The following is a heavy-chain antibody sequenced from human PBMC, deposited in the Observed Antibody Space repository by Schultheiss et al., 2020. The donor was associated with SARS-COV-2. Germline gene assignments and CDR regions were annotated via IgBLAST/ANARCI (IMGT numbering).Heavy chain of an antibody. CDR1: GGSVSSGSYY. CDR2: IYYSGST. CDR3: ARESDYNWFDP. J-gene: IGHJ5*02. V-gene: IGHV4-31*03. Sequence: SETLSLTCTVSGGSVSSGSYYWSWIRQPPGKGLEWIGYIYYSGSTYYNPSLKSRVTISVDTSKNQFSLKLSSVTAADTAVYYCARESDYNWFDPWGQGTLVTVSS. D-gene: IGHD2-21*02.